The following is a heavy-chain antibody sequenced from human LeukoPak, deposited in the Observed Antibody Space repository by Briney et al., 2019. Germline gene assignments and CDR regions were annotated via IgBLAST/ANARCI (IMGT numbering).Heavy chain of an antibody. V-gene: IGHV4-34*01. CDR3: AIGSGRLGWFDP. J-gene: IGHJ5*02. CDR1: GGSFSGYY. CDR2: INHSGST. D-gene: IGHD3-10*01. Sequence: PSETLSLTCAVYGGSFSGYYWSWIRQPPGKGLEWIGEINHSGSTNYNPSLKSRVTISVDTSKNQFSLKLSSVTAADTAVYYCAIGSGRLGWFDPWGQGTLVTVSS.